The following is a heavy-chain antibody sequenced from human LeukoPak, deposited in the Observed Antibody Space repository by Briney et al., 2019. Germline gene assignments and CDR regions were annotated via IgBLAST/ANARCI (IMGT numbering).Heavy chain of an antibody. Sequence: GGSLRLSCAASGFTFSSYSMNWVRQAPGKGLEWVSYISSSSTIYYADSVKGRFTISRDNAKNSLYLQMNSLRAEDTAVYYCARDSVAAQYYWGQGTLVTVSS. CDR2: ISSSSTI. CDR3: ARDSVAAQYY. V-gene: IGHV3-48*01. J-gene: IGHJ4*02. D-gene: IGHD6-19*01. CDR1: GFTFSSYS.